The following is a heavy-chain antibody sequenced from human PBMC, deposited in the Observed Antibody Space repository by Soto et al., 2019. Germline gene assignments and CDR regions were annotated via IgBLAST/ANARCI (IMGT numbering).Heavy chain of an antibody. V-gene: IGHV3-11*05. D-gene: IGHD6-13*01. CDR1: GFTFSDYY. Sequence: GGSLRLSCAASGFTFSDYYMSWIRQAPGKGLEWVSYISSSSSYTNYADSVKGRFTISRDNAKNSLYLQMNSLRAEDTAVYYCARDKVQQQLPYYYYGMDVWGQGTTVTVSS. CDR3: ARDKVQQQLPYYYYGMDV. J-gene: IGHJ6*02. CDR2: ISSSSSYT.